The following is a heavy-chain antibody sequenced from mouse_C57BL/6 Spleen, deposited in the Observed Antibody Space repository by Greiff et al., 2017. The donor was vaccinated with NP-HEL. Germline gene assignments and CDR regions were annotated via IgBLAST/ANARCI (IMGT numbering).Heavy chain of an antibody. J-gene: IGHJ1*03. Sequence: EVMLVESGGGLVKPGGSLKLSCAASGFTFSSYAMSWVRQTPEKRLEWVATISDGGSYTYYPDNVKGRFTISRDNAKNNLYLQMSHLKSEDTAMYYCARDGYYGSSDYWYFDVWGTGTTGTVSS. D-gene: IGHD1-1*01. CDR3: ARDGYYGSSDYWYFDV. V-gene: IGHV5-4*01. CDR1: GFTFSSYA. CDR2: ISDGGSYT.